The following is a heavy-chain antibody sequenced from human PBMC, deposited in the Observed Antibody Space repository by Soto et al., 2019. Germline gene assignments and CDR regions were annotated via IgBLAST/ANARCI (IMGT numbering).Heavy chain of an antibody. Sequence: QITLKESGPTLVKPTQTLTLTCSFYGFSLSTTGVGVGWIRQSPGKALEWLAIIYWDNDKRYSPSLKISVIITKDTSKNHVVLTVTNMDPVDTGTYYCARSLCFGDLRWGQGALVTVST. CDR3: ARSLCFGDLR. CDR2: IYWDNDK. CDR1: GFSLSTTGVG. V-gene: IGHV2-5*02. J-gene: IGHJ4*02. D-gene: IGHD3-10*01.